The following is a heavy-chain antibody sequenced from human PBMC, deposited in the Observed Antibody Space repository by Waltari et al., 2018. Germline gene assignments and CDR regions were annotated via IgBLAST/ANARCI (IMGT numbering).Heavy chain of an antibody. CDR2: INPNSGGT. V-gene: IGHV1-2*06. CDR3: ARVIAAAGYDY. D-gene: IGHD6-13*01. J-gene: IGHJ4*02. Sequence: QVQLVQSGAEVKKPGASVKVSCKASGYTFTGYYMHWVRQAPGQGLEWMGRINPNSGGTNYAQKFQGRVTMTRDTSISTAYMELSSVTAADTAVYYCARVIAAAGYDYWGQGTLVTVSS. CDR1: GYTFTGYY.